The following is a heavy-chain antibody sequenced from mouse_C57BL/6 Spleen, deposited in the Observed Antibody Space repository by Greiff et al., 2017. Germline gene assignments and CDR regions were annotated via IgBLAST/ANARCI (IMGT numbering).Heavy chain of an antibody. CDR3: ARQGYYYGGNVWYFDV. CDR1: GFSLTSYG. CDR2: IWGDGST. D-gene: IGHD1-1*01. Sequence: VQLQQSGPGLVAPSQRLSITCTVSGFSLTSYGVHWVRQPPGKGLEWLVVIWGDGSTTYNSALKSRLCIGKDKSKRQVFLKMNSRQTDDTAMYYCARQGYYYGGNVWYFDVWGTGTTVTVSS. J-gene: IGHJ1*03. V-gene: IGHV2-6-1*01.